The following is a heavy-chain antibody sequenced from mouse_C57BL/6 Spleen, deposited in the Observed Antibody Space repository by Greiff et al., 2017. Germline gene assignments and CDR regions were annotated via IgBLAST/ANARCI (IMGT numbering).Heavy chain of an antibody. CDR3: ARLGLLRAMDY. J-gene: IGHJ4*01. Sequence: QVHVKQSGAELVKPGASVKISCKASGYAFSSYWMNWVKQRPGKGLEWIGQIYPGDGNTNYNGKFKGKATLTADKSTSTAYMQLSSLTSDDSAVYFCARLGLLRAMDYWGKGTSVTVSS. D-gene: IGHD1-1*01. V-gene: IGHV1-80*01. CDR2: IYPGDGNT. CDR1: GYAFSSYW.